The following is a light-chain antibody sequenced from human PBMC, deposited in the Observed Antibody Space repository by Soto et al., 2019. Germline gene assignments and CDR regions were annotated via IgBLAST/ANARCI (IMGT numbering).Light chain of an antibody. V-gene: IGKV1-39*01. CDR2: AAS. CDR1: QSISSY. J-gene: IGKJ1*01. Sequence: DIQMTQSPSSLSASVGDRVTITCRASQSISSYLNWYQQKPGKAPKLLIYAASSLPSGVPSRFSGSGSGTDFTLTISSLQPEDFATYYCQQSASSPRTFRQGTKVEVK. CDR3: QQSASSPRT.